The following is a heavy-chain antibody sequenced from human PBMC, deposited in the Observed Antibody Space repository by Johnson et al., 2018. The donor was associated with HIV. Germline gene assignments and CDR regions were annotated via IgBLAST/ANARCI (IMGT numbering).Heavy chain of an antibody. CDR3: ARSYSSSSHDAFDI. V-gene: IGHV3-7*01. D-gene: IGHD6-6*01. Sequence: EVQLVESGGGLVQSGGSLRLSCAASGFTFSSYWMSWVRQAPGKGLEWVANINQDGSETYYVGSVTGRFTISRDNAKNSLYLQMNRLRAEDPAVYYCARSYSSSSHDAFDIWGQGTMVTFSS. CDR2: INQDGSET. J-gene: IGHJ3*02. CDR1: GFTFSSYW.